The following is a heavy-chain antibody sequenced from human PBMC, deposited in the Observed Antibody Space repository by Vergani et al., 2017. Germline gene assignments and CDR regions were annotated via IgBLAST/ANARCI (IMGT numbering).Heavy chain of an antibody. V-gene: IGHV3-9*02. CDR2: ISWNSNSI. J-gene: IGHJ5*02. D-gene: IGHD6-6*01. CDR1: GFTSAGYA. Sequence: EVQLEESGGGLVLPGRSLRLSCVASGFTSAGYAMHWVRQAPGKGLEWVSGISWNSNSIGYADSVKGRFTISRDNAKNSLYLQMNSLRAEDTALYYCEKELGTSSGGGWFDPWGQGTLVTVSS. CDR3: EKELGTSSGGGWFDP.